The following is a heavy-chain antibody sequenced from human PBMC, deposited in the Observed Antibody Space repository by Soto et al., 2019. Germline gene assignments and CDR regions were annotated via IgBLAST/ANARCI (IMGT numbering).Heavy chain of an antibody. V-gene: IGHV4-31*03. Sequence: SETLSLTCTVSGGSISSGGYYWSWIRQHPGKGLEWIGYIYYSGSTYYNPSLKSRVTISVDTSKNQFSLKLSSVTAADAAVYYWSRGGIAAAVLNYWGQGTLVPVSS. CDR2: IYYSGST. D-gene: IGHD6-13*01. J-gene: IGHJ4*02. CDR3: SRGGIAAAVLNY. CDR1: GGSISSGGYY.